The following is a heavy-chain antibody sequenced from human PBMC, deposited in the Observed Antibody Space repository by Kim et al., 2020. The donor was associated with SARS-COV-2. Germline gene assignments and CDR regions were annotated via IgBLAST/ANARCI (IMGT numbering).Heavy chain of an antibody. J-gene: IGHJ4*02. Sequence: SPSLRSRMSISADTSKNQCSLRLTSGTAADTAIYYCARRGAVAGNPLFDYWGQGILVTVSS. CDR3: ARRGAVAGNPLFDY. D-gene: IGHD6-19*01. V-gene: IGHV4-39*01.